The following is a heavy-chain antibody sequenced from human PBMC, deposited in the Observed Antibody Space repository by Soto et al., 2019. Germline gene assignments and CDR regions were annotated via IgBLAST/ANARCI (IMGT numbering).Heavy chain of an antibody. V-gene: IGHV1-18*01. CDR1: GYTFTSYG. CDR3: ASDLRDLDAFDI. CDR2: ISAYNGNT. Sequence: ASVKVSCKASGYTFTSYGISWVRQAPGQGLEWMGWISAYNGNTNYAQKLQGRVTMTTDTSTSTAYMELRSLRSDDTAVYYCASDLRDLDAFDIWGQGTMVTVSS. D-gene: IGHD3-10*01. J-gene: IGHJ3*02.